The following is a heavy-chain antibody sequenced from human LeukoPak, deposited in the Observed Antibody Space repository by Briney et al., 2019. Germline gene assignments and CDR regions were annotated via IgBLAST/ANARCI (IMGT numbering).Heavy chain of an antibody. CDR2: INPRGGST. J-gene: IGHJ4*02. D-gene: IGHD6-25*01. V-gene: IGHV1-46*01. Sequence: GASVKVSCKASGYTFTSYYMHWVRQALGQGPEWMGMINPRGGSTDYAQKFQGRVTMTSDTSTSTLYMELNNLRSEDTAVYFCARVGVTAATADYWGQGTLVTVSS. CDR1: GYTFTSYY. CDR3: ARVGVTAATADY.